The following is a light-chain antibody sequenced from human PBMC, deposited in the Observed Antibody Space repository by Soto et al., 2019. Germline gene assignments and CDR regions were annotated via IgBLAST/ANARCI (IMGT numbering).Light chain of an antibody. CDR2: EGS. J-gene: IGLJ3*02. V-gene: IGLV2-23*01. CDR1: SSDVGSYNL. CDR3: CSYAGSCTWV. Sequence: QSVLTQPASVSGSPGQSITISCTGNSSDVGSYNLVSWYQQHLGKATKLMIYEGSKRPAGVSNRFAGSKSGNTASLTSSGLQAEDEADYYGCSYAGSCTWVFGGGTKLTVL.